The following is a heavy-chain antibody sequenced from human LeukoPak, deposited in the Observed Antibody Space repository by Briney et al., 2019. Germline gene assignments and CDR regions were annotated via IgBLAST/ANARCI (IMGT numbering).Heavy chain of an antibody. Sequence: ASVKVSCKASGYTFTGYYMHWVRQAPGQGLEWMGWINPNSGGTNYAQKFQGRVTMTRDTSISTAYMELSRLRSDDTAVYYCARVLTYYDILTGYYIGGGAAFDYWGQGTLVTVSS. D-gene: IGHD3-9*01. CDR1: GYTFTGYY. V-gene: IGHV1-2*02. CDR2: INPNSGGT. CDR3: ARVLTYYDILTGYYIGGGAAFDY. J-gene: IGHJ4*02.